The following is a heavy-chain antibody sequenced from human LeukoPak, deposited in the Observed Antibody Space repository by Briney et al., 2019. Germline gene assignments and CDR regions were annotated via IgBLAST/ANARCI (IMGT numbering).Heavy chain of an antibody. V-gene: IGHV3-21*01. CDR2: ITTTSSNM. CDR1: GFTFSRYS. CDR3: ARDNDYYYYGMDV. Sequence: GGSLRLSCAASGFTFSRYSMNWVRRAPGKGLEWVSSITTTSSNMYYADSVKGRFTISRDNAKNSLYLQMNSLRAEDTAVYYCARDNDYYYYGMDVWGQGTTVTVSS. J-gene: IGHJ6*02.